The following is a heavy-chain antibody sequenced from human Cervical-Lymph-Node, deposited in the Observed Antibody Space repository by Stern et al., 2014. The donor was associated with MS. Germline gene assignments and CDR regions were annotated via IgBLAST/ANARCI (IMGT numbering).Heavy chain of an antibody. CDR1: GGSISSSSYY. Sequence: QLQLQESGPGLVKPSETLSLTCTVSGGSISSSSYYWGWIRQPPGKGLEWIGSIYYSGSTYYNPSLKSRVTISVDTFKNQFSLKRSSGTAADTAVYYCARQSLYCGGDCFYFDYWGQGTLVTVSS. CDR2: IYYSGST. CDR3: ARQSLYCGGDCFYFDY. D-gene: IGHD2-21*02. V-gene: IGHV4-39*01. J-gene: IGHJ4*02.